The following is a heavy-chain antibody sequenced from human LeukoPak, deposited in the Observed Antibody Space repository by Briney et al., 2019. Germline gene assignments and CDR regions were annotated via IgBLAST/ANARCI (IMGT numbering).Heavy chain of an antibody. CDR2: IYYSGST. V-gene: IGHV4-59*01. CDR3: ARGRTLRFLEYYMDV. Sequence: PSETLSLTCTVSGGSISSYYWSWIRQPPGKGLEWIGYIYYSGSTNYNPSLKSRVTISVDTSKNQFSLKLSSVTAADTAVYYCARGRTLRFLEYYMDVWGKGTTVTVSS. J-gene: IGHJ6*03. D-gene: IGHD3-3*01. CDR1: GGSISSYY.